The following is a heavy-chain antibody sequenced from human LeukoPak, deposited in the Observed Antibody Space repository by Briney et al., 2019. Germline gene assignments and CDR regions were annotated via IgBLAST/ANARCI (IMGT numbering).Heavy chain of an antibody. J-gene: IGHJ4*02. D-gene: IGHD3-3*01. CDR2: IYYSGST. V-gene: IGHV4-39*01. CDR1: GGSISSSSYY. Sequence: SETLSLTCTVSGGSISSSSYYWGWIRQPPGKGLEWIGSIYYSGSTYYNPSLKSRVTISVDTSKNQFSLKLSSVTAADTAVYYCASHPYYYDFWSGYYYYFDYWGQGTLVTVSS. CDR3: ASHPYYYDFWSGYYYYFDY.